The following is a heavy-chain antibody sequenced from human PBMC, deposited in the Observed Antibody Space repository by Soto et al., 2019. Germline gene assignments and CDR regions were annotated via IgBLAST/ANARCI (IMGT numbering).Heavy chain of an antibody. J-gene: IGHJ5*02. V-gene: IGHV1-46*01. CDR3: ATAWIS. CDR1: GYTFTSYH. Sequence: QVQLVQSGAEVKKPGASVKVSCKASGYTFTSYHVHWVRQAPGQGLEWMGIINPSGGSTTYAQKYQGRVTMPGDTSTSTVYMELSSLRSEDTAVYYCATAWISWGQGTLVTVSS. D-gene: IGHD1-1*01. CDR2: INPSGGST.